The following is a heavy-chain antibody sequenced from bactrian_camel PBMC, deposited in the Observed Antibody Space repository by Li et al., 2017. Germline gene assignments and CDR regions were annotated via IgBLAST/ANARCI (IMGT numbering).Heavy chain of an antibody. CDR2: ISSGGST. D-gene: IGHD3*01. Sequence: DVQLVESGGGSVQAGGSLRLDCATSGLPFSTYDMSWVRQAPGKGLEWVSLISSGGSTLYADSVKGRFTISRDNAKNTLYLLMNSLNPEDTAMYYCAADRPRGPWEKCSGEYTYWGQGTQVTVS. CDR1: GLPFSTYD. CDR3: AADRPRGPWEKCSGEYTY. V-gene: IGHV3S40*01. J-gene: IGHJ4*01.